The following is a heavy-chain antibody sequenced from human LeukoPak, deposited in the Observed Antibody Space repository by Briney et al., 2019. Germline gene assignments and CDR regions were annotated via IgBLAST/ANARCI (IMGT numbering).Heavy chain of an antibody. Sequence: PGGSLRLSCAASGFTFSSYSMNWVRQAPGKGLEWVSYISSSSSTIYYADTVKGRFTISRDNAKNSLYLQMSSLRAEDTAVYYCARVLLPGAHYFDYWGQGTLVTVSS. CDR3: ARVLLPGAHYFDY. CDR1: GFTFSSYS. CDR2: ISSSSSTI. J-gene: IGHJ4*02. D-gene: IGHD2-15*01. V-gene: IGHV3-48*01.